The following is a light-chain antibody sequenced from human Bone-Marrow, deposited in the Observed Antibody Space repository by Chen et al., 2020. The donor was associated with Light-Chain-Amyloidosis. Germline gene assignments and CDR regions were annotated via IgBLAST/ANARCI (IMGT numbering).Light chain of an antibody. V-gene: IGLV6-57*01. CDR3: QNYQGGSQGV. J-gene: IGLJ3*02. CDR1: SGSIATNY. CDR2: EVD. Sequence: NFMLTQPHSVSESPGKTVIISCTRSSGSIATNYVQWYQQRPGSSPTTVIYEVDQRPSGVPDRFSGSIDRSSNSASHPSCGLKTGDEAAYYSQNYQGGSQGVFGGGTKLTVL.